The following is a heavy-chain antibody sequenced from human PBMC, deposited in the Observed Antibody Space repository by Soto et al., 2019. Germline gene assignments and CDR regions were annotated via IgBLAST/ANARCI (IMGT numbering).Heavy chain of an antibody. D-gene: IGHD3-9*01. CDR1: GGTFSSYA. CDR3: AAANYDILTGYYTYYFDY. Sequence: QVQLVQSGAEVKKPGSSVKVSCKASGGTFSSYAISWVRQAPGQGLEWMGGILPIFGTANYAQKFQGRVTTTADESTITAYMELSSLRSEDTAVYYCAAANYDILTGYYTYYFDYLGQGTLVTVSS. V-gene: IGHV1-69*01. CDR2: ILPIFGTA. J-gene: IGHJ4*02.